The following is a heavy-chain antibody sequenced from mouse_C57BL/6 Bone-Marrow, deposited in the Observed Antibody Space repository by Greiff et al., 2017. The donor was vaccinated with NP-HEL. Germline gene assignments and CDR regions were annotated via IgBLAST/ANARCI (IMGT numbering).Heavy chain of an antibody. J-gene: IGHJ3*01. CDR1: GYTFTSYW. V-gene: IGHV1-50*01. CDR3: ARIGAYYSDYGGFAY. CDR2: IDPSDSYT. D-gene: IGHD2-5*01. Sequence: QVQLQQPGAELVKPGASVKLSCKASGYTFTSYWLQWVKQRPGQGLEWIGEIDPSDSYTNYNQKFKGKATLTVDTSSSTAYMQLSSLTSEDSAVYYCARIGAYYSDYGGFAYWGQGTLVTVS.